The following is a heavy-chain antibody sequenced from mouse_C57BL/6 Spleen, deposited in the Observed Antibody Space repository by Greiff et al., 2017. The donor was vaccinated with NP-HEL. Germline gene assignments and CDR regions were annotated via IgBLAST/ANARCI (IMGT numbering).Heavy chain of an antibody. Sequence: DVKLVESGGGLVKPGGSLKLSCAASGFTFSDYGMHWVRQAPEKGLAWVAYISSGSSTIYYADTVKGRFTISRDNAKNTLFLQMTSLRSEDTAMYYCATYYYGSSPFDYWGQGTTLTVSS. V-gene: IGHV5-17*01. CDR1: GFTFSDYG. CDR2: ISSGSSTI. CDR3: ATYYYGSSPFDY. J-gene: IGHJ2*01. D-gene: IGHD1-1*01.